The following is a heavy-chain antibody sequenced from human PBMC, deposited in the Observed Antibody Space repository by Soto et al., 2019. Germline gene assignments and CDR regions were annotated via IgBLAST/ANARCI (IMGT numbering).Heavy chain of an antibody. V-gene: IGHV3-30*18. CDR1: GFTFSSYG. CDR2: ISYDGSNK. D-gene: IGHD7-27*01. CDR3: AKDLLGPGRAYGMDV. J-gene: IGHJ6*02. Sequence: QVQLVESGGGVVQPGRSLRLSCAASGFTFSSYGMHWVRQAPGKGLEWVAVISYDGSNKYYADSVKGRFTISRDNSXHTLYLQMNSLRAEDTAGYYCAKDLLGPGRAYGMDVWGQGTTVTVSS.